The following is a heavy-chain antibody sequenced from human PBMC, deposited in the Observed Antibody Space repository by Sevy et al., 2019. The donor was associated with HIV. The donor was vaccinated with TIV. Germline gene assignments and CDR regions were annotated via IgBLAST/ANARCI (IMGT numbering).Heavy chain of an antibody. Sequence: ASVKVSCKVSGYTLTELSMHWVRQAPGKGLEWMGGFDPEDGETIYAQKFQGIVTMTEDTSTDTAYMELSSLRSEDTAVYYCATGRTLITGTTFDYWGQGTLVTVSS. V-gene: IGHV1-24*01. D-gene: IGHD1-7*01. CDR3: ATGRTLITGTTFDY. CDR2: FDPEDGET. CDR1: GYTLTELS. J-gene: IGHJ4*02.